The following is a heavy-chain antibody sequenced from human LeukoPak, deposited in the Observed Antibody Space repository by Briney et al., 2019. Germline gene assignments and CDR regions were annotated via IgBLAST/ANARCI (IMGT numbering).Heavy chain of an antibody. CDR2: IYYNGDT. Sequence: PSGTLSLTCTVSGGFISGHYWSWIRQPPGKGLEWIGYIYYNGDTNYNPSVTSRVTISLDKSKNYLSLKLTSATAADTAIYYCARHIRLGGWFGPWAREPWSPSPQ. CDR1: GGFISGHY. CDR3: ARHIRLGGWFGP. V-gene: IGHV4-59*08. D-gene: IGHD3-16*01. J-gene: IGHJ5*02.